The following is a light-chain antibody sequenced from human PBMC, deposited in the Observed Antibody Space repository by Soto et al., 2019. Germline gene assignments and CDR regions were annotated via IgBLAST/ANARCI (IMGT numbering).Light chain of an antibody. Sequence: AIQLTQSPSSLSSSVGDRLDITGQASQGINSDLAWYQQKPGKAPKLLIFAAFSLENGVPSRFSGSGSGADFTLTISSLQPEDSGTYYCQKLYDYPITCGPGNKVDIK. CDR3: QKLYDYPIT. J-gene: IGKJ3*01. CDR1: QGINSD. CDR2: AAF. V-gene: IGKV1D-13*01.